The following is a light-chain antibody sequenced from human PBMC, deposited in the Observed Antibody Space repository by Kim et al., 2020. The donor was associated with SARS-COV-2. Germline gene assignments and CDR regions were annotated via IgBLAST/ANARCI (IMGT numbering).Light chain of an antibody. CDR1: QRVSSSY. V-gene: IGKV3-20*01. J-gene: IGKJ4*01. CDR3: QQYGTSPSLT. Sequence: EIMLTQSPGTLSLSPGERATLSCRARQRVSSSYLAWYQQKPGQAPRLLIFGTSTRATGIPDRFSGSGSGTDFTLTISGLEPEDFAVYYCQQYGTSPSLTFVGGTKVDIK. CDR2: GTS.